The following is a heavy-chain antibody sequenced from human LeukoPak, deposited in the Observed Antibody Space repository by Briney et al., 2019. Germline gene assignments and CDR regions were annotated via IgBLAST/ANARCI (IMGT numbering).Heavy chain of an antibody. Sequence: GGSLRLSCAASGFTFSSYAMSWVRQAPGKGLEWVSAISGSGGSTYYADSVKGRFTISRDNAQNSMYLQMNSLRAEDTAVYYCGRVGGRSKAAKGDAFDIWGQGTMVTVSS. J-gene: IGHJ3*02. V-gene: IGHV3-23*01. CDR2: ISGSGGST. CDR3: GRVGGRSKAAKGDAFDI. D-gene: IGHD6-6*01. CDR1: GFTFSSYA.